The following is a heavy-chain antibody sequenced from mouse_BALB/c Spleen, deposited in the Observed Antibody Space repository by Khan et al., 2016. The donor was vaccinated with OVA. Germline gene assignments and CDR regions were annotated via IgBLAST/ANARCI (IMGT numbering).Heavy chain of an antibody. CDR2: ISTFSGNT. D-gene: IGHD2-3*01. CDR1: GYTFTDYA. CDR3: ARPAYDNYYDY. Sequence: QVQLQQSGPELVRPGVSVKISCKGSGYTFTDYAMHWVKQSHAKSLDWIGLISTFSGNTNYNQKFKGKATMTVDKSSSTAYMELARLTSEDSAMYYCARPAYDNYYDYWGQGTTRTVSS. V-gene: IGHV1S137*01. J-gene: IGHJ2*01.